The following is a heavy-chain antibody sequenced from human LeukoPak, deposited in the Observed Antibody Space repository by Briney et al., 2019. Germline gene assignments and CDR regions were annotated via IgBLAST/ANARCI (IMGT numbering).Heavy chain of an antibody. CDR3: ARIYGGTFDY. V-gene: IGHV4-59*01. Sequence: MPSETLSLTCTVSGGSISSYYWSWIRQPPGKGLEWIGYIYYSGSTNYNPSLKSRVTISVDTSKNQFSLKLSSVTAADTAVYYCARIYGGTFDYWGQGTLVTVSS. J-gene: IGHJ4*02. CDR2: IYYSGST. D-gene: IGHD4-23*01. CDR1: GGSISSYY.